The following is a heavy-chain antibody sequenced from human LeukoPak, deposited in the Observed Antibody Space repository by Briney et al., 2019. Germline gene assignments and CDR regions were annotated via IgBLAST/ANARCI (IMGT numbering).Heavy chain of an antibody. CDR2: IIPTFDVA. CDR1: GDNFSSYV. V-gene: IGHV1-69*04. Sequence: GASVKVSCKASGDNFSSYVLTWVRQAPGQGLEWMGRIIPTFDVANFAQKFKGRVSITADKSTSTAYMELSSLRSEDTAVYYCARDTGADLELRPFAVLPWFDPWGQGTLVTVSS. CDR3: ARDTGADLELRPFAVLPWFDP. J-gene: IGHJ5*02. D-gene: IGHD1-7*01.